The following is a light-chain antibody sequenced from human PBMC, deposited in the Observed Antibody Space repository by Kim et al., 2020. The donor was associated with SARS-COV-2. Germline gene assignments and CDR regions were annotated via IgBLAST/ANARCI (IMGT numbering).Light chain of an antibody. V-gene: IGKV3-11*01. CDR2: DAS. Sequence: SSPGDSATLTCRASQIVSSNLAWYQQKPGQAPRLLIYDASNRAPGIPARFSGSGSGTDFSLTISSLEFEDSAVYYCQQRSDWPITFGQGTRLEIK. CDR1: QIVSSN. CDR3: QQRSDWPIT. J-gene: IGKJ5*01.